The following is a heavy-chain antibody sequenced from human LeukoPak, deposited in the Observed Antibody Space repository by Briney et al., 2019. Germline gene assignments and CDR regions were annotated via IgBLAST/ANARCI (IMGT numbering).Heavy chain of an antibody. CDR3: ARHSDLSAADYFDY. CDR1: GFTFSSYG. Sequence: PGRSLRLSCAASGFTFSSYGMHWVRQAPGKGLEWVSVIYSGGSTYYADSVKGRFTISRDNSKNTLYLQMNSLRAEDTAVYYCARHSDLSAADYFDYWGQGTLVTVSS. V-gene: IGHV3-NL1*01. J-gene: IGHJ4*02. CDR2: IYSGGST.